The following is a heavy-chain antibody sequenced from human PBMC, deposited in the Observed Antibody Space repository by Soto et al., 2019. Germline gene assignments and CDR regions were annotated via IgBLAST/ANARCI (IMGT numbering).Heavy chain of an antibody. J-gene: IGHJ4*02. CDR2: ISASGGST. CDR3: ANGAIMPDS. V-gene: IGHV3-23*01. D-gene: IGHD2-2*01. CDR1: GCTIDSFA. Sequence: GGPMRLPYAASGCTIDSFAMTWVSQAPRKGLEWVSAISASGGSTFYADYVKGRFTISRDSSKNTQYLQKNSLRAVYTAEYYCANGAIMPDSWGQGTLVTVSS.